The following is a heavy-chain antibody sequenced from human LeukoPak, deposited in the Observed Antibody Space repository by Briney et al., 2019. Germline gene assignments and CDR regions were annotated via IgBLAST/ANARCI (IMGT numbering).Heavy chain of an antibody. CDR1: GFTFSSYG. Sequence: GGSLRLSCAASGFTFSSYGMHWVRQAPGKGLEWVAVISYDGSNKYYADSVKGRFTISRDNSKNTLYLKMNSLRAEDTAVYYCAKDLYSYGTHFDYWGQRTLVTVSS. J-gene: IGHJ4*02. D-gene: IGHD5-18*01. V-gene: IGHV3-30*18. CDR2: ISYDGSNK. CDR3: AKDLYSYGTHFDY.